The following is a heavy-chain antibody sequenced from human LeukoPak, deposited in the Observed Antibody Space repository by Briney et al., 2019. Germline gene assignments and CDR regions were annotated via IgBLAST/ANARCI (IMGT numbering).Heavy chain of an antibody. J-gene: IGHJ4*02. D-gene: IGHD6-6*01. Sequence: SETLSLTCAVYGGSFSSYSWGWIRQPPGKGLEWIGSIYYSGSTYYNPSLKSRVTISVDTSKNQFSLKLSSVTAADTAVYYCARHVGSIAAPLDYWGQGTLVTVSS. CDR1: GGSFSSYS. V-gene: IGHV4-39*01. CDR3: ARHVGSIAAPLDY. CDR2: IYYSGST.